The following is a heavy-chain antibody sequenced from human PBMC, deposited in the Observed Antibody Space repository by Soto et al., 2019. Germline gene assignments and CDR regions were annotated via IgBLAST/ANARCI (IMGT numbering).Heavy chain of an antibody. J-gene: IGHJ6*02. Sequence: PSETLSLTCTVSGGSISSSSYYWGWIRQPPGKGLEWIGSIYYSGSTYYKPSLKSRVTISVDTSKNQFSLKLSSVTAADTVVFYCVRLSEFGDPGYYGTHVSGQGTTVTVSS. CDR3: VRLSEFGDPGYYGTHV. D-gene: IGHD2-21*02. CDR2: IYYSGST. CDR1: GGSISSSSYY. V-gene: IGHV4-39*01.